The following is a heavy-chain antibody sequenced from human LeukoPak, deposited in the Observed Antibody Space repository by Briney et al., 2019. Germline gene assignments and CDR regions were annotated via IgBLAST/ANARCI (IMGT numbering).Heavy chain of an antibody. V-gene: IGHV4-31*03. CDR3: ASSSREYSYGYHFDY. CDR2: IYYSGST. CDR1: GGSISSGGYY. D-gene: IGHD5-18*01. Sequence: SETLSLTCTVSGGSISSGGYYWSCIRQHPGKGLEWIGYIYYSGSTYYNPSLKSRVTISVDTSKNQFSLKLSSVTAADTAVYYCASSSREYSYGYHFDYWGQGTLVTVSS. J-gene: IGHJ4*02.